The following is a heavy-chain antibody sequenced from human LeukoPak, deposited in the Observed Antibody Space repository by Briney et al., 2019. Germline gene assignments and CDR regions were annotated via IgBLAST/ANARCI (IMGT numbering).Heavy chain of an antibody. D-gene: IGHD3-3*01. Sequence: GGSLRLSCAASGFTFSSYWMSWVRQAPGKGLEWVANIKKDRGEINYVESVKRRVTISTDTATNSHSLQMSSLRAEDTAVYYCARDKGVDATHFDYWGQGTLVTVSS. CDR3: ARDKGVDATHFDY. V-gene: IGHV3-7*01. J-gene: IGHJ4*02. CDR1: GFTFSSYW. CDR2: IKKDRGEI.